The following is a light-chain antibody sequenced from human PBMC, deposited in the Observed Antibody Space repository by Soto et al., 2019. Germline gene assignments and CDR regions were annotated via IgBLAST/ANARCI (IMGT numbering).Light chain of an antibody. J-gene: IGKJ5*01. Sequence: IVSTQSSATQCLSPRQRATVSCRASQSGSNYLAWYQQKPGQAPRLLLYDASNRATDIPARFSGSGSGTDFTLTISSLEPEDFAVYYCQQRSNWPPFTFGQGTRLEIK. CDR2: DAS. CDR3: QQRSNWPPFT. V-gene: IGKV3-11*01. CDR1: QSGSNY.